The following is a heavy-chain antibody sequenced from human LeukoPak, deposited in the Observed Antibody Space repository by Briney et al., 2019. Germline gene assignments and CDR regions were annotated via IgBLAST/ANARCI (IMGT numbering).Heavy chain of an antibody. J-gene: IGHJ4*02. V-gene: IGHV3-53*01. Sequence: PGGSPRLSCAASGFTVSSNHMSWVRQAPGKGLEWVSVIYSGGSTYYADSVKGRFTISRDNSKNTLYLQMNSLRAEDTAVYYCVREHCSGGTCYSFFDYWGQGTLVTVSS. D-gene: IGHD2-15*01. CDR1: GFTVSSNH. CDR3: VREHCSGGTCYSFFDY. CDR2: IYSGGST.